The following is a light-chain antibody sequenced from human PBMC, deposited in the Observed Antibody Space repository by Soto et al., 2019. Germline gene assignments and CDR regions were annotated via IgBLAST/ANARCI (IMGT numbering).Light chain of an antibody. V-gene: IGKV3-20*01. CDR3: QQYGSSPWT. J-gene: IGKJ1*01. Sequence: EIVMTQSPATLSVSPGERATLSCRASQSVSSNLAWYQQKPGQGPSLLIYGASTRATGIPARFSGSGSGTDFTLTISGLEPEDFAVYYCQQYGSSPWTYGQGTKVDIK. CDR2: GAS. CDR1: QSVSSN.